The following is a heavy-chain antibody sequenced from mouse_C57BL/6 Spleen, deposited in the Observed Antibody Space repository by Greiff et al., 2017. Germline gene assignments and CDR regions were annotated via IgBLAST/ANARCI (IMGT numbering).Heavy chain of an antibody. J-gene: IGHJ1*03. D-gene: IGHD2-3*01. CDR2: INPGSGGT. V-gene: IGHV1-54*01. Sequence: VQLQQSGAELVRPGTSVKVSCKASGYAFTNYLIEWVKQRPGQGLEWIGVINPGSGGTNYNEKFKGKATLTADKSSSTAYMQLSSLTSEGSAVYFCARDGYPSYWYFDVWGTGTTVTVSS. CDR1: GYAFTNYL. CDR3: ARDGYPSYWYFDV.